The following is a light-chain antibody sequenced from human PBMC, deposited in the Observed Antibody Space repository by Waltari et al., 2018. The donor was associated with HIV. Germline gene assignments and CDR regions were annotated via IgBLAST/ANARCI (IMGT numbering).Light chain of an antibody. CDR3: CSYAGSVV. CDR2: EGS. Sequence: QSALTQPASVSWSPGQSITISCTGTSSAVVSYNLVSWYQQHPGKAPKLMIYEGSKRISGVSTRFSGSKSGNTAYLTISGLQAEDEADYYCCSYAGSVVFGGGTKLTVL. J-gene: IGLJ2*01. CDR1: SSAVVSYNL. V-gene: IGLV2-23*01.